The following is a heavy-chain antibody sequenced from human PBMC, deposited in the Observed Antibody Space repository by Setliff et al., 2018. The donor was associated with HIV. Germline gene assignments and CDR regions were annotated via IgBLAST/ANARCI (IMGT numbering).Heavy chain of an antibody. CDR3: AHSRAVGYFDY. J-gene: IGHJ4*02. V-gene: IGHV2-5*02. CDR2: VYWDDDK. CDR1: GFSLDTRGVG. D-gene: IGHD6-19*01. Sequence: SGPTLVNPTQTLTLTCSFSGFSLDTRGVGVTWIRQPPGKALEWLTIVYWDDDKRYSPSLKSRLTITKDTSKNQVVLTMTNMDPVDTATYYCAHSRAVGYFDYWGQGTLVTVSS.